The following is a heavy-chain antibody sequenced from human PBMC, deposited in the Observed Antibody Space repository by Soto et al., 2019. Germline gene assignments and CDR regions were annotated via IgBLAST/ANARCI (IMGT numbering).Heavy chain of an antibody. D-gene: IGHD3-10*01. CDR2: ISVNNGNT. J-gene: IGHJ6*03. CDR3: ARFNGSGTNYYMEV. CDR1: GYMFTSYG. Sequence: QVQLVQSGAELKKPGASAKVSCKASGYMFTSYGISWVRQAPGQGLEWMAWISVNNGNTNYAQKFQGRVTMTTDTSTNTAHMELRSLRYDDTAVYYCARFNGSGTNYYMEVWGKGTTVIVSS. V-gene: IGHV1-18*01.